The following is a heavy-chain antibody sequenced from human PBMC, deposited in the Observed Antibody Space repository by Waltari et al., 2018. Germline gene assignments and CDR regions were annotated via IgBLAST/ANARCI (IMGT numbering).Heavy chain of an antibody. CDR2: ISSSSSYI. V-gene: IGHV3-21*03. Sequence: EVQLVESGGGLVKPGGSLRLSCAASGFTFSSYSMNWVRQAPGKGLEWVSTISSSSSYIYYADAVKGRFTISRDNAKNSLYLQMNSLRAEDTAVYYCARGKEVLGYMDVWGKGTTVTVSS. CDR3: ARGKEVLGYMDV. CDR1: GFTFSSYS. J-gene: IGHJ6*03. D-gene: IGHD3-10*01.